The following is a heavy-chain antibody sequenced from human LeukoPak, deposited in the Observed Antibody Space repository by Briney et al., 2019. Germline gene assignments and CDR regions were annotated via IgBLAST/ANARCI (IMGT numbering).Heavy chain of an antibody. D-gene: IGHD2-21*02. Sequence: GESLKISCAASGFTVSSNYMSWVRQAPGKGLEWVSVIYSGGSTYYADSVKGRFTISRDNSKNTLYLQMNSLRAEDTAVYYCARERMTFNAFDIWGQGTMVTVSS. CDR1: GFTVSSNY. J-gene: IGHJ3*02. V-gene: IGHV3-53*01. CDR2: IYSGGST. CDR3: ARERMTFNAFDI.